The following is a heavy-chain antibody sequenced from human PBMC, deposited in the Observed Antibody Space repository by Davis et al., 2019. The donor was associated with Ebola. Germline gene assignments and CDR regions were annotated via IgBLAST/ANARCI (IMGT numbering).Heavy chain of an antibody. CDR2: INPNSGGT. CDR1: GYNFNGYY. J-gene: IGHJ6*03. CDR3: ARGRGYDFWSGYHSLYYYYMDV. D-gene: IGHD3-3*01. Sequence: ASVKVSCKASGYNFNGYYIHWVRQAPGQGLEWMGWINPNSGGTHFAQKFQGRVTMTRDTSISTAYMELSRLRSDDTAVYYCARGRGYDFWSGYHSLYYYYMDVWGKGTTVTVSS. V-gene: IGHV1-2*02.